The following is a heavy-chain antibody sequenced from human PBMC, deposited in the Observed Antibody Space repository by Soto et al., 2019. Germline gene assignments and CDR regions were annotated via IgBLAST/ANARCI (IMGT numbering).Heavy chain of an antibody. V-gene: IGHV1-69*02. CDR3: ARLRDSDGMDV. D-gene: IGHD1-26*01. J-gene: IGHJ6*02. CDR1: GGTFSTYT. CDR2: IIPILGIP. Sequence: QVQLVQSGAEVKKPGSSVKVSCKASGGTFSTYTITWVRQAPGQGLEWMGRIIPILGIPNYAQKFQGRVTITADKSTSTAYMELSSLRYEDTAVYYCARLRDSDGMDVWGQGTTVTVSS.